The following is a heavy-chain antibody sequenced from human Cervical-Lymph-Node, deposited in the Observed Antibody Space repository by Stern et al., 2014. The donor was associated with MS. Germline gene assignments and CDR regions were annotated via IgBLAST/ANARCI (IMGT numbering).Heavy chain of an antibody. CDR2: IDPTSVGT. Sequence: VQLGESGAEVKKPGASVKVSCKASGYSFTAYYMHWVRQAPGQGLEWMGWIDPTSVGTKSAQSFQGRVTMTRDTSISTFYMELSGLTSDDTAVFYCARERHSMDVWGQGTTVTVSS. CDR1: GYSFTAYY. J-gene: IGHJ6*02. CDR3: ARERHSMDV. V-gene: IGHV1-2*02.